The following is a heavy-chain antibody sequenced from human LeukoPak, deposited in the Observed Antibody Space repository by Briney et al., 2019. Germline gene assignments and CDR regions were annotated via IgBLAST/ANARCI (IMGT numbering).Heavy chain of an antibody. CDR1: GFTFSNYW. D-gene: IGHD6-6*01. CDR2: INNDERTT. Sequence: GGSLRLSCVASGFTFSNYWMHWVRQAPGEGLVWVSQINNDERTTTYADSVKGRFTISRDNAKNTLYLQMNSLRVEDTAVYYCARTGIAARPTVWFGPWGQGTLVTVSP. V-gene: IGHV3-74*01. CDR3: ARTGIAARPTVWFGP. J-gene: IGHJ5*02.